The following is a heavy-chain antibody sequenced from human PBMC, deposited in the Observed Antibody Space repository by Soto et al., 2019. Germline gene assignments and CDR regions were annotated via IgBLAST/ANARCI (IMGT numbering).Heavy chain of an antibody. CDR3: AIGGGSSYYYYGMDV. J-gene: IGHJ6*02. Sequence: ASVKVSCKASGYTFTGYYMHWVRQAPGQGLEWMGWINPNSGGTNYAQKFQGWVTMTRDTSISTAYMELSRLRSDDTAVYYCAIGGGSSYYYYGMDVCGQGTTVTVSS. V-gene: IGHV1-2*04. CDR2: INPNSGGT. CDR1: GYTFTGYY. D-gene: IGHD6-6*01.